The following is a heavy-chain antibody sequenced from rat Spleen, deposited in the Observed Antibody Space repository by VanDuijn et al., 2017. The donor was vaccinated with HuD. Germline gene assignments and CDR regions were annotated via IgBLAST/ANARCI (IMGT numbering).Heavy chain of an antibody. CDR1: GFSFSNYF. CDR2: ISYDGGST. D-gene: IGHD2-2*01. Sequence: EVQLVESGGGLVQPGRSMKLSCVALGFSFSNYFMAWVRQAPTKGLEWVASISYDGGSTYYRDSVKGRFTISRDNTKNTLYLQMDNLRSEDTATYYCARAGYLRDWYFDFWGPGTMVTVSS. V-gene: IGHV5-25*01. CDR3: ARAGYLRDWYFDF. J-gene: IGHJ1*01.